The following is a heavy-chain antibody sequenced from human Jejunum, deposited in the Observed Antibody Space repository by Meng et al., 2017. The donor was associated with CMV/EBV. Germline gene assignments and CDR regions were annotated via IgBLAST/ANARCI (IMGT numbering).Heavy chain of an antibody. Sequence: GYRFITQTMQWVRQAPGQSLEWMGWINTGSGDTRYSQSFQGRVTITRDTSANTAYMDLSGLRSEDTAVYYCARENWSDYGGHFIFDSWGQGTLVTVSS. V-gene: IGHV1-3*04. CDR3: ARENWSDYGGHFIFDS. CDR2: INTGSGDT. D-gene: IGHD4/OR15-4a*01. CDR1: GYRFITQT. J-gene: IGHJ4*02.